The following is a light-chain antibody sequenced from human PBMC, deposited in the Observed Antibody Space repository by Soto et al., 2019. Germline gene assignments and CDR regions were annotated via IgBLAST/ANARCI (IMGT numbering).Light chain of an antibody. Sequence: QSALTQPASVSGSPGQSITISCTGTSSDVGSYNHVSWFQQHPGKAPKLMIYEGSQRPSGVSSRFSGSKAGNTASLTISGLQAEDEGDYYCCSYAGSSTFVFGGGTKLTVL. J-gene: IGLJ2*01. CDR3: CSYAGSSTFV. V-gene: IGLV2-23*03. CDR1: SSDVGSYNH. CDR2: EGS.